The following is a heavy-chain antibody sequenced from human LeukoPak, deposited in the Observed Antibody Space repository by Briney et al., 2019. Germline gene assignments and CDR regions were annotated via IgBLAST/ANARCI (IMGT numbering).Heavy chain of an antibody. D-gene: IGHD2-15*01. CDR1: GGSISSYY. J-gene: IGHJ6*02. V-gene: IGHV4-59*12. CDR2: IYYIGNT. CDR3: ARDGGGSLYGMDV. Sequence: PSETLSLTCTVSGGSISSYYWTWIRQPPGKGLEWIGYIYYIGNTNYNPSLKSRVTISVDTSKNQFSLKLSSVTAADTAVYYCARDGGGSLYGMDVWGQGTTVTVSS.